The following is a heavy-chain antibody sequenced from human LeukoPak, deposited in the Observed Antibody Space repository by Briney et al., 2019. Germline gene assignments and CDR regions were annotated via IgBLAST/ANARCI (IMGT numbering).Heavy chain of an antibody. CDR2: ISSSGSTI. CDR1: GSTFSDYY. J-gene: IGHJ6*02. CDR3: ARVGSSSSAHYYYYGMDV. D-gene: IGHD6-6*01. V-gene: IGHV3-11*01. Sequence: PGGSLRLSCAASGSTFSDYYMSWIRQAPGKGLEWVSYISSSGSTIYYADSVKGRFTISRDNAKNSLYLQMNSLRAEDTAVYYCARVGSSSSAHYYYYGMDVWGQGTTVTVSS.